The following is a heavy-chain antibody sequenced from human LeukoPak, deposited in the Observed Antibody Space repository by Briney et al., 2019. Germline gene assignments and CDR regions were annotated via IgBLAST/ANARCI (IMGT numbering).Heavy chain of an antibody. J-gene: IGHJ6*02. CDR2: INPDGNER. CDR1: GFSFSSYY. CDR3: TRDLAAVPGPRMDV. D-gene: IGHD6-19*01. V-gene: IGHV3-7*03. Sequence: GGSLRLSCAASGFSFSSYYMSWVRQAPGKGLKWVALINPDGNERYYVDSVKGRFTISRDNARNSLYLQMDSLRDDDTAMYFCTRDLAAVPGPRMDVWGQGTTVTVSS.